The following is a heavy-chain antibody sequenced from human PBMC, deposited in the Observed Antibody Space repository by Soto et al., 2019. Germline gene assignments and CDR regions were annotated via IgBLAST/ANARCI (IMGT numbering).Heavy chain of an antibody. CDR2: ISSSSSYI. V-gene: IGHV3-21*01. CDR1: GFTFSSYS. Sequence: KSGGSLRLSCAASGFTFSSYSMNWVRQAPGKGLEWVSSISSSSSYIYYADSVKGRFTISRDNAKNSLYLQMNSLRAEDTAVYYCARGGVATPDFNYWGQGTLVTVSS. J-gene: IGHJ4*02. CDR3: ARGGVATPDFNY. D-gene: IGHD5-12*01.